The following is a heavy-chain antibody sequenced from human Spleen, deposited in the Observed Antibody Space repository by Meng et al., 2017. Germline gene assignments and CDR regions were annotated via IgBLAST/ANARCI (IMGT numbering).Heavy chain of an antibody. J-gene: IGHJ4*02. D-gene: IGHD6-25*01. CDR2: INPKSGDT. V-gene: IGHV1-2*06. CDR1: GYNFPDYY. Sequence: QVERVQSGAEVKKPGDSVKVSCKPSGYNFPDYYIHWVRRAPGQGLEWMGRINPKSGDTHYAQKFQARVTMTGDTSISTAYMELSGLRSDDTAMYYCARDEDISAAGKLFGDYWGQGTLVTVS. CDR3: ARDEDISAAGKLFGDY.